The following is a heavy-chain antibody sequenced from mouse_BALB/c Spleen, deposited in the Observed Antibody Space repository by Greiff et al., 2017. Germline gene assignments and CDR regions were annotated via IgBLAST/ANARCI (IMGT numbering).Heavy chain of an antibody. CDR1: GFNINDTY. V-gene: IGHV14-3*02. CDR3: AREGGYGSSGDY. D-gene: IGHD1-1*01. CDR2: IDPANGNT. Sequence: EVQLQQSGAELVKPGASVKLSCTASGFNINDTYMHWVKQRPEQGLEWIGRIDPANGNTKYDPKFQGKATITADTSSNTAYLQLSSLTSEDTAVYYCAREGGYGSSGDYWGQGTTLTVSS. J-gene: IGHJ2*01.